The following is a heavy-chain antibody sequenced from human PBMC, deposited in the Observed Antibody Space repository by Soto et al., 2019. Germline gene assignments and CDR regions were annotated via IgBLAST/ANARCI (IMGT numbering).Heavy chain of an antibody. V-gene: IGHV4-38-2*02. CDR2: IYHGGTT. Sequence: SETLSLTCTVSGYSTSSGCYWAWIRQPPGKGPEWIASIYHGGTTFYNPSLKSRITISVDTSNNQFSLKLTSVTAADTAVYYCARVHVMVVAGSTFDYWGHGTLVTVSS. D-gene: IGHD6-19*01. CDR1: GYSTSSGCY. CDR3: ARVHVMVVAGSTFDY. J-gene: IGHJ4*01.